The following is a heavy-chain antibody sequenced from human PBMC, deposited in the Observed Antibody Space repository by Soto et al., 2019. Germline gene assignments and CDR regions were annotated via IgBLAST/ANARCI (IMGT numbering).Heavy chain of an antibody. CDR3: VKEDRGWYDLSPIDY. J-gene: IGHJ4*02. D-gene: IGHD6-19*01. Sequence: GSLRLSCSASGFTLSSYAMHWARPAPGKGLEYVSAISSNGGSTYYADSVKGRFTISRDNSKNTLYLQMSSLRAEDTAVYDCVKEDRGWYDLSPIDYWGQGTLVNVSS. CDR1: GFTLSSYA. V-gene: IGHV3-64D*08. CDR2: ISSNGGST.